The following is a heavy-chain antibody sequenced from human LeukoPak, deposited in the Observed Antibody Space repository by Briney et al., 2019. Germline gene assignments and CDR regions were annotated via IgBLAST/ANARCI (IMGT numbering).Heavy chain of an antibody. CDR2: IYHSGST. V-gene: IGHV4-59*01. D-gene: IGHD6-19*01. J-gene: IGHJ5*02. Sequence: KTSETLSLTCTVSGGSISSYYWSWIRHPPGKGLEWLGYIYHSGSTNYNPSLKSRVTISVDASKNQFSLKLSSVAAADTAVYYCARSLRGSTGWYWFDPWGQGTLVTVSS. CDR1: GGSISSYY. CDR3: ARSLRGSTGWYWFDP.